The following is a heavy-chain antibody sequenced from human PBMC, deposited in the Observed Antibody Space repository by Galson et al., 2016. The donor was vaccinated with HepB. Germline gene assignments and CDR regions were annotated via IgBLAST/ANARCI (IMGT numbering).Heavy chain of an antibody. D-gene: IGHD3-3*01. Sequence: LRLSCAASGFPFSDFAMSWVRQAPGRGLEWVAGVVGSGSGTYNADSVKGRFTVSRDNARNSLYLQMSSLRAEDTAVYYCAKTSRRSLFLGWIDSWGQGALVTVSS. V-gene: IGHV3-23*01. J-gene: IGHJ5*01. CDR1: GFPFSDFA. CDR3: AKTSRRSLFLGWIDS. CDR2: VVGSGSGT.